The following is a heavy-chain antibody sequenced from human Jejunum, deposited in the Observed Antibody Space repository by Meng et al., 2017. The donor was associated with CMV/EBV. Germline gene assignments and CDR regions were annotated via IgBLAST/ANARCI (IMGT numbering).Heavy chain of an antibody. CDR2: VSRNSDNF. V-gene: IGHV3-9*01. Sequence: AMRWVRQAPGKGLELVAGVSRNSDNFGYADSVKGRFTISRDNAKNSLYLQMSSLRTEDTALYYCTKDLSTGTIRPSSYFYYGLDVWGQGTTVTVS. CDR1: A. CDR3: TKDLSTGTIRPSSYFYYGLDV. D-gene: IGHD1-7*01. J-gene: IGHJ6*02.